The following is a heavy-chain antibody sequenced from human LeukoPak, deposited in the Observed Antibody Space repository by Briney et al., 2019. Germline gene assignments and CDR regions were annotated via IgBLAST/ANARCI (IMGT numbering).Heavy chain of an antibody. CDR3: ARDHDDYADYGGFDI. J-gene: IGHJ3*02. D-gene: IGHD4-17*01. V-gene: IGHV3-21*01. Sequence: GGSLRLSCAASGFTFSSYSMNWVRQAPGKGLEWVSSISSSSSYIYYADSVKGRFTISRDNAKNSLYLQMNSLRAEDTAVYYCARDHDDYADYGGFDIWGQGTMVTVSS. CDR2: ISSSSSYI. CDR1: GFTFSSYS.